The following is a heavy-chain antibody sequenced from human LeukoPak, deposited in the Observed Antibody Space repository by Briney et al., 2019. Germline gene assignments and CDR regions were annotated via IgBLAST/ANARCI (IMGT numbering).Heavy chain of an antibody. CDR1: GFTFSSYA. V-gene: IGHV3-21*01. Sequence: PGGSLRLSCAASGFTFSSYAMSWVRQAPGKGLEWVSSISSSSSYIYYADSVKGRFTISRDNAKNSLYLQMNSLRAEDTAVYYCARSHYCSGGSCYASDYWGQGTLVTVSS. CDR2: ISSSSSYI. J-gene: IGHJ4*02. D-gene: IGHD2-15*01. CDR3: ARSHYCSGGSCYASDY.